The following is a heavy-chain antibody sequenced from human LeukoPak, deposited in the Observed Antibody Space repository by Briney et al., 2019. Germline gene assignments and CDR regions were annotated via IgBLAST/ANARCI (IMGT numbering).Heavy chain of an antibody. CDR2: INSDGSST. V-gene: IGHV3-74*01. Sequence: QAGGSLRLSCAASGFTFSSYWMHWVRQAPGKGLVWVSRINSDGSSTSYADSVKGRFTISRDNAKNSLYLQMNSLRAEDTAVYYCAREKYYYDSSGYLGYWGQGTLVTVSS. CDR1: GFTFSSYW. J-gene: IGHJ4*02. CDR3: AREKYYYDSSGYLGY. D-gene: IGHD3-22*01.